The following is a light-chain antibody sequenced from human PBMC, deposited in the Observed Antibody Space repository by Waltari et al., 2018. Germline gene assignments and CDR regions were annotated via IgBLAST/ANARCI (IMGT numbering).Light chain of an antibody. CDR1: QSVLFNFNNKNY. V-gene: IGKV4-1*01. J-gene: IGKJ1*01. CDR3: QQYYSLPWA. Sequence: DIVMTQSPDPLAVPLGERATINCKSSQSVLFNFNNKNYLGWYQHKPGRPPKPLIYWASTRESGVPDRFSGSGSGTDFNLTISSLQAEDVAVYYCQQYYSLPWAFGQGTKVEIK. CDR2: WAS.